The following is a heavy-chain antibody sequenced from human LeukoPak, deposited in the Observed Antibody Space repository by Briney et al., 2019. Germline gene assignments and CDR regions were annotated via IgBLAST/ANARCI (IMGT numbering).Heavy chain of an antibody. V-gene: IGHV4-30-2*01. D-gene: IGHD3-22*01. CDR1: GGSISSGGYY. J-gene: IGHJ4*02. CDR3: ARGGYYYDSSGWKDY. CDR2: IYHSGST. Sequence: PSETLSLTCTVSGGSISSGGYYWSWIRQPPGKGLEWIGYIYHSGSTYYNPSLKSRVTISVDTSKNQFSLKLSSVTAADTAVYYCARGGYYYDSSGWKDYWGQGTLVTVSS.